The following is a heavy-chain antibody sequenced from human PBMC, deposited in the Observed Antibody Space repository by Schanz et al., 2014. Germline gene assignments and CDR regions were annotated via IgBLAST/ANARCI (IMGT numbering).Heavy chain of an antibody. Sequence: QVQLEQSGPEVKKPGSSVNVTCKASGGTLSTYSINWIRQAPGQGLEWMGRIIPILDIANYAQKIQRGVTTTADRSTRTAYMELSSLRSEDTAVYYCTGGYGVSSTDFWGQGTLVSVSS. CDR3: TGGYGVSSTDF. J-gene: IGHJ4*02. D-gene: IGHD4-17*01. V-gene: IGHV1-69*02. CDR1: GGTLSTYS. CDR2: IIPILDIA.